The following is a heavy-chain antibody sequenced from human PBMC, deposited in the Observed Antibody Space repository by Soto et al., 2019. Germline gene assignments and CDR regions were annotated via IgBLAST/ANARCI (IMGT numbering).Heavy chain of an antibody. Sequence: PGGSLRLSCAVSGFTFSDYYMDWVRQAPGKGLEWVGRSRKKANSYSTEYAASVKGRFTISRDDSKNSLYLQMNSLKTEDTAIYYCTRAPIDNYYFEYWGQGTLVTVSS. CDR1: GFTFSDYY. J-gene: IGHJ4*02. V-gene: IGHV3-72*01. D-gene: IGHD1-1*01. CDR2: SRKKANSYST. CDR3: TRAPIDNYYFEY.